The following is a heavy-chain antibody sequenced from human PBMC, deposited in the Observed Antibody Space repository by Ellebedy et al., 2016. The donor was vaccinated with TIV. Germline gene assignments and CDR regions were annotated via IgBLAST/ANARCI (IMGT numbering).Heavy chain of an antibody. V-gene: IGHV3-23*01. CDR1: GFAFSGYA. CDR3: AKSRPDLVAK. D-gene: IGHD3-16*02. CDR2: VSATGGTT. Sequence: GGSLRLSXAASGFAFSGYAMSWVRQAPGKGLEWVSAVSATGGTTYYADSVRGRFNITRDNSKNTLYLEMNGLRAEDTAVYFCAKSRPDLVAKWGQGTLVIVSS. J-gene: IGHJ4*02.